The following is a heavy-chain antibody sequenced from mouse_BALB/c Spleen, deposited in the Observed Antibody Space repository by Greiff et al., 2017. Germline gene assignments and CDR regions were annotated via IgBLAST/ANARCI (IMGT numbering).Heavy chain of an antibody. J-gene: IGHJ3*01. Sequence: EVMLVESGGGLVQPGESLKLSCESNEYEFPSHDMSWVRKTPEKRLEWVAYISSGGGSTYYPDTVKGRFTISRDNAKNTLYLQMSSLKSEDTAMYYCARHFSYDYAWFAYWGQGTLVTVSA. CDR2: ISSGGGST. V-gene: IGHV5-2*03. CDR1: EYEFPSHD. CDR3: ARHFSYDYAWFAY. D-gene: IGHD2-4*01.